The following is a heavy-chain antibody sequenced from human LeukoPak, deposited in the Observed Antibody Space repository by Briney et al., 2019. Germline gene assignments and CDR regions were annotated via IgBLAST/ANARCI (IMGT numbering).Heavy chain of an antibody. V-gene: IGHV3-74*01. Sequence: GGSLRLSCAASGFTFSAYWMHWVRQVPGKGLVWVSRINNNGTATFFADSVKGRFTISRDNAKNTLYLQMNSLRVEDTALYYCARAQTYGDSRLLLDFWGQGTLVTVSS. CDR2: INNNGTAT. J-gene: IGHJ4*02. D-gene: IGHD4-17*01. CDR3: ARAQTYGDSRLLLDF. CDR1: GFTFSAYW.